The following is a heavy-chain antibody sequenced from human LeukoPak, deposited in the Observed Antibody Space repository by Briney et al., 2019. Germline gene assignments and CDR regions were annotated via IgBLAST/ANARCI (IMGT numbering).Heavy chain of an antibody. CDR3: ATNRYSYYYYGMDV. CDR1: GGTFSSYA. CDR2: IIPIFGTA. D-gene: IGHD5-18*01. Sequence: SVKVSCKASGGTFSSYAISWVRQAPGQGLEWMGGIIPIFGTANYAQKSQGRVTITADESTSTAYMELSSPRSEDTAVYYCATNRYSYYYYGMDVWGKGTTVTVSS. J-gene: IGHJ6*04. V-gene: IGHV1-69*13.